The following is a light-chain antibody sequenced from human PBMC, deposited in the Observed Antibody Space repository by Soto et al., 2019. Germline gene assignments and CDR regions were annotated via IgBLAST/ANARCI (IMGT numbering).Light chain of an antibody. J-gene: IGKJ1*01. CDR2: KAS. V-gene: IGKV1-5*03. CDR3: QQYNGPTWT. Sequence: DIQMTQSPSTLSASVGDRVTITCRASQSIRSWLAWYQQKPGKAPKLLIYKASSLESGVPSRFSGRGSGTEFTLTISSLQPDDLATYYCQQYNGPTWTFGQGTKVEIK. CDR1: QSIRSW.